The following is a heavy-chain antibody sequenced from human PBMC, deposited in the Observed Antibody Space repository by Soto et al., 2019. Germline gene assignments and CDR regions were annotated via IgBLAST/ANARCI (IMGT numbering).Heavy chain of an antibody. D-gene: IGHD1-7*01. Sequence: PGGSLRLCCSGSGFSLSGTVMHWVRLASGKGLEDVAAISNNGGITYYADSVKGRFTISRDNSKNTLYLQMSSLRVEDTAEYYYVRDKTETTDSRGQGSLVTVSS. CDR3: VRDKTETTDS. CDR1: GFSLSGTV. J-gene: IGHJ4*02. CDR2: ISNNGGIT. V-gene: IGHV3-64D*08.